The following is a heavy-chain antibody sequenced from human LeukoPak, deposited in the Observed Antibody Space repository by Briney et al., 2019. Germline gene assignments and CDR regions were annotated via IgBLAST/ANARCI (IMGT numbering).Heavy chain of an antibody. CDR3: ARGGYDYVWGSYFGSPEY. Sequence: SETLSLTCAVYGGSFSGYYWSWIRQPPGKGLEWIGEINHSGSTNYNPSLKSRVTISADTSKNQFSLKLSSVTAADTAVYYCARGGYDYVWGSYFGSPEYWGQGTLVTVSS. J-gene: IGHJ4*02. V-gene: IGHV4-34*01. CDR1: GGSFSGYY. CDR2: INHSGST. D-gene: IGHD3-16*01.